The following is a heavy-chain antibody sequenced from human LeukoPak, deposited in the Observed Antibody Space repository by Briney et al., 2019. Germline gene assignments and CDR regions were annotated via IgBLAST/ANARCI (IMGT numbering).Heavy chain of an antibody. CDR2: FDPEDGET. CDR1: GYTLTELS. V-gene: IGHV1-24*01. Sequence: ASVKVSCKVSGYTLTELSMHWVRQAPGKGREWMGGFDPEDGETIYAQKFQGRVTMTEDTSTDTAYMELSSLRSEDTAVYYCATQTTYYYYYYMDVWGKGTTVTVSS. CDR3: ATQTTYYYYYYMDV. J-gene: IGHJ6*03. D-gene: IGHD4-11*01.